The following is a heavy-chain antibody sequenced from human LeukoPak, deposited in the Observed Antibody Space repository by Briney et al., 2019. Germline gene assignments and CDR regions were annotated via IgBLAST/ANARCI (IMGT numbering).Heavy chain of an antibody. V-gene: IGHV3-21*01. CDR3: ARDFKLYCSSTSCYPY. D-gene: IGHD2-2*01. CDR2: ISSSSSYI. CDR1: GFTFSSYS. J-gene: IGHJ4*02. Sequence: GGSLRLSCAASGFTFSSYSMNWVRQAPGKGLEWASSISSSSSYIYYADSVKGRFTISRDNAKNSLYLQMNSLRAEDTAVYYCARDFKLYCSSTSCYPYWGQGTLVTVSS.